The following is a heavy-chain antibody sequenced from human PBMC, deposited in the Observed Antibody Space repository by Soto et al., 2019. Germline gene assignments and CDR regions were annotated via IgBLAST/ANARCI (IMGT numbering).Heavy chain of an antibody. V-gene: IGHV4-59*08. CDR3: ASGYYDILTGRDTKYYFDY. CDR1: GGSMISYY. CDR2: IYSSGNT. D-gene: IGHD3-9*01. J-gene: IGHJ4*02. Sequence: PSETLSLTCTVSGGSMISYYWSWIRQPPGRGLEWIGFIYSSGNTYYNPSLKSRVMISVDTSKNQFSLNLSSVTAADTAVYYCASGYYDILTGRDTKYYFDYWGQGALVTVSS.